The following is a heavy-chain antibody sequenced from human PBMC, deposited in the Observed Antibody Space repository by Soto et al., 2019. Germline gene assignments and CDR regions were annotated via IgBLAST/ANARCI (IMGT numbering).Heavy chain of an antibody. D-gene: IGHD6-25*01. CDR1: GGSISSSNW. J-gene: IGHJ3*02. CDR2: IYYSGNT. Sequence: SETLSLTCAVSGGSISSSNWWSWVRQPPGKGLEWIGYIYYSGNTNYNPSLKSRVTISVDTSKTQFSLKLSSVTAADTAVYYSASRRARDGYITGHSDFDMWGQGTMITVSS. CDR3: ASRRARDGYITGHSDFDM. V-gene: IGHV4-4*02.